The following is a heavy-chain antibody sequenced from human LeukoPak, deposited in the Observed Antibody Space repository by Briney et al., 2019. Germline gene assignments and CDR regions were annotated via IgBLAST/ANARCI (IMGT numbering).Heavy chain of an antibody. V-gene: IGHV3-23*01. J-gene: IGHJ4*02. CDR1: GFTFSGYA. CDR2: ISGSGGST. Sequence: GGSLRLSCAASGFTFSGYAMSWVRQAPGKGLEWVSAISGSGGSTYYADSVKGRFTISRDNSKNTLYLQMNSLRAEDTAVYYCAKGVHVWGSYPNDYWGQGTLVTVSS. CDR3: AKGVHVWGSYPNDY. D-gene: IGHD3-16*02.